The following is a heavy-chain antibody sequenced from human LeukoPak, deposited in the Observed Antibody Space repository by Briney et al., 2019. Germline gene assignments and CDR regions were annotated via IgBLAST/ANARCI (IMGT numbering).Heavy chain of an antibody. CDR3: AKDLGDSSGYYYPVNAFDI. CDR1: GFTFSSYG. D-gene: IGHD3-22*01. CDR2: IWYDGSNK. V-gene: IGHV3-33*06. Sequence: PGRSLRLSCAASGFTFSSYGMHWVRQAPGKGLEWVAVIWYDGSNKYYADSVKGRFTISRDNSKNTLYLQMNSLRAEDTAVYYCAKDLGDSSGYYYPVNAFDIWGQGTMVTVSS. J-gene: IGHJ3*02.